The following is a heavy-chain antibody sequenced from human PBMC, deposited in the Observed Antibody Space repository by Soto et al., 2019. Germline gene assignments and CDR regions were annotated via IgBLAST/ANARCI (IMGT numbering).Heavy chain of an antibody. CDR3: ARGASYGMDV. J-gene: IGHJ6*02. Sequence: EVQLVESGGGLVQPGGSLRVSCAASGFTFSTYSMNWVRQAPGKGLEWVSYISSGSSPIYYADSVKGRFTISRDNAKNSLYLQMNSLRAEDTAVYYCARGASYGMDVWSQGTTVTVSS. CDR1: GFTFSTYS. CDR2: ISSGSSPI. V-gene: IGHV3-48*01.